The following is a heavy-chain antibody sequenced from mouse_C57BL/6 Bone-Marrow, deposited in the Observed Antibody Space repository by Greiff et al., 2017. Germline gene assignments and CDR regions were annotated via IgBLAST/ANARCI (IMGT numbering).Heavy chain of an antibody. J-gene: IGHJ2*01. V-gene: IGHV1-54*01. CDR1: GYAFTNYL. D-gene: IGHD3-2*02. CDR3: ARLGSEYFDY. Sequence: QVQLKESGAELVRPGTSVKVSCKASGYAFTNYLIEWVKQRPGQGLEWIGVINPGSGGTNYNEKFKGKATLTADKSSSTAYMQLSSLTSEDSAVYFCARLGSEYFDYWGQGTTLTVSS. CDR2: INPGSGGT.